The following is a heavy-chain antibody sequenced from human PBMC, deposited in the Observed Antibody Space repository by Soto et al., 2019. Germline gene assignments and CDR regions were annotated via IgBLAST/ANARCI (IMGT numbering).Heavy chain of an antibody. Sequence: SVKVSCKTSGFTFSKSSVQWMRQARGQRLEWIGWVVVGSDNTRYAQNFQDRVTITRDMSTSTSYMELSSLTSEDTAVYYCATMGTSATGLYYFDYWGQGTLVTVSS. V-gene: IGHV1-58*01. CDR2: VVVGSDNT. CDR3: ATMGTSATGLYYFDY. J-gene: IGHJ4*02. D-gene: IGHD1-7*01. CDR1: GFTFSKSS.